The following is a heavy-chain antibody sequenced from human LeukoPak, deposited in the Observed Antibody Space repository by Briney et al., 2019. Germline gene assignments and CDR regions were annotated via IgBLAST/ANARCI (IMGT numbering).Heavy chain of an antibody. J-gene: IGHJ5*02. V-gene: IGHV3-23*01. CDR2: IGGSDGNT. Sequence: GGSLRLSCAASGFTFTTYAMTWVRQAPGKGLEWVSAIGGSDGNTYYADSVKGRFTISGDNSKNTLFLQMNNLGAEDTAPYYCARPSGTFGTTSRVLDAWGQGTLLTVSS. CDR3: ARPSGTFGTTSRVLDA. D-gene: IGHD1-1*01. CDR1: GFTFTTYA.